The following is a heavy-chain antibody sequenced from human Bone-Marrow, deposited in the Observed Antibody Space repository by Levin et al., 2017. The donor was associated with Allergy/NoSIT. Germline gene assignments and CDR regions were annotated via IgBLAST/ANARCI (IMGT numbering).Heavy chain of an antibody. CDR2: IYYSGST. CDR1: GGSISSGGYY. CDR3: ARDRTARPSDAFDI. J-gene: IGHJ3*02. Sequence: SETLSLTCTVSGGSISSGGYYWSWIRQHPGKGLEWIGYIYYSGSTYYNPSLKSRVTISVDTSKNQFSLKLSSVTAADTAVYYCARDRTARPSDAFDIWGQGTMVTVSS. V-gene: IGHV4-31*03. D-gene: IGHD6-6*01.